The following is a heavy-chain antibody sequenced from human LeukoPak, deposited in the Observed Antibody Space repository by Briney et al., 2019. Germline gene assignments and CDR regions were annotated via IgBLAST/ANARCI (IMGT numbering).Heavy chain of an antibody. D-gene: IGHD2-8*01. CDR3: ARGGMGANSQEYFYYGMDV. Sequence: GWSLRLSCAAAGFSFSTYSMNWVRQTPGKGLEWVSSISRTSTYIYYADSVKGRFTLSRDNGKNSLYLQMNSLRAEDTAVYYCARGGMGANSQEYFYYGMDVWGQGTTVTVSS. V-gene: IGHV3-21*01. CDR1: GFSFSTYS. J-gene: IGHJ6*02. CDR2: ISRTSTYI.